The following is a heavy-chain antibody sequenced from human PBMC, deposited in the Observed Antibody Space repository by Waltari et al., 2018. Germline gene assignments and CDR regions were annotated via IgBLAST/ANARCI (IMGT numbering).Heavy chain of an antibody. CDR2: ISVSEDT. V-gene: IGHV3-23*01. Sequence: EVQLLESGGDFVQPGGSLRLSCAISGFSFGSDAINWVRQAPGTGLGWVAAISVSEDTYYALSVNGRFTISRDTSRNTVYLHMNSLRAEDTAVYYCAKPFYNWDDPLDSWGQGTLVTVSS. J-gene: IGHJ4*02. CDR3: AKPFYNWDDPLDS. D-gene: IGHD1-20*01. CDR1: GFSFGSDA.